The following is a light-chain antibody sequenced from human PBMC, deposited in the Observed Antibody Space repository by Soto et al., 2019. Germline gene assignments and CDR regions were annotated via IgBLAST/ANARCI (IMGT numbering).Light chain of an antibody. CDR3: QQYNSYPWT. V-gene: IGKV1-5*01. CDR1: QSISSW. J-gene: IGKJ1*01. Sequence: DIHMTQSPSTLSASVGDRVTITCRASQSISSWLAWYQQKPGKAPKLLIYDASSLESGVPSRFSGSGSGTEFTLTISSLQPDDFATYYCQQYNSYPWTFDQGTKVEIK. CDR2: DAS.